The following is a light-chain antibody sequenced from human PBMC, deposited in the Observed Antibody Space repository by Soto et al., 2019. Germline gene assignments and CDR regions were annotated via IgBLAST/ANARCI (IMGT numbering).Light chain of an antibody. Sequence: EIVLTQSPCTLSLSPGERATLSCRASQSVSSSYLAWYQQKPGQAPRLLIYGASSRATGIPDRFSGSGSGTDFTLTISRLEPEDFAVYYCQQYGSSPPETFGQGTKV. J-gene: IGKJ1*01. CDR3: QQYGSSPPET. V-gene: IGKV3-20*01. CDR2: GAS. CDR1: QSVSSSY.